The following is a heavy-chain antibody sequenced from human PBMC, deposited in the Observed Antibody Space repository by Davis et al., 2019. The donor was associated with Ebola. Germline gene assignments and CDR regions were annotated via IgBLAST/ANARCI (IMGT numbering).Heavy chain of an antibody. V-gene: IGHV3-21*01. CDR3: ARGPLDIVVVVAATPLDY. CDR2: ISSSSSYI. Sequence: PGGSLRLSCAASGFTFSSYSMNWVRQAPGKGLEWVSSISSSSSYIYYADSVKGRFTISRDNAKNSLYLQMNSLRAEDTAVYFCARGPLDIVVVVAATPLDYWGQGTLVTVSS. CDR1: GFTFSSYS. J-gene: IGHJ4*02. D-gene: IGHD2-15*01.